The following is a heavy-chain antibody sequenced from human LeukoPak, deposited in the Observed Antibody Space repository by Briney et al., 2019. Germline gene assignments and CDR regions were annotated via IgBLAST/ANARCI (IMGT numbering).Heavy chain of an antibody. Sequence: PSETLSLTCTVSGGSVSSGSYYWSWIRQPPGKGLEWIGYIYYSGSTNYNPSLKSRVTISVDTSKNKFSLKLSSVTAADTAVYYCARGGYDILTGYYPFDYWGQGTLVTVSS. D-gene: IGHD3-9*01. CDR3: ARGGYDILTGYYPFDY. J-gene: IGHJ4*02. V-gene: IGHV4-61*01. CDR1: GGSVSSGSYY. CDR2: IYYSGST.